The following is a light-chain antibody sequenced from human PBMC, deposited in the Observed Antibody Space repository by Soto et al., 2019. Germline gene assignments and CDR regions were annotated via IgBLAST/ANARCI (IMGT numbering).Light chain of an antibody. Sequence: EIVLTQSPATLSSFPGDRVTLSCRARPFFNTKLAWYHHRPGQAPRLLIYQTSIRAAGIPARFSASGSGTDFTLTISDVQPEDFALYYCHQRQSWPRTFGQGTKVDI. CDR1: PFFNTK. V-gene: IGKV3-11*01. CDR2: QTS. CDR3: HQRQSWPRT. J-gene: IGKJ1*01.